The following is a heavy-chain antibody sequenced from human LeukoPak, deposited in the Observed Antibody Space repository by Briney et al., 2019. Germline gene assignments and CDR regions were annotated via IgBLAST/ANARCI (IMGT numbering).Heavy chain of an antibody. CDR3: ARDRTGTGAGFDY. V-gene: IGHV4-30-2*01. D-gene: IGHD1-7*01. CDR2: IYHSGST. Sequence: SQTLSLTCTVSGGSISSGGYYWSWIRQPPGKGLEWIGYIYHSGSTYYNPSLKSRVTISVDRSKNQFSLKLSSVTAADTAVYYCARDRTGTGAGFDYWGQGTLVTVSS. CDR1: GGSISSGGYY. J-gene: IGHJ4*02.